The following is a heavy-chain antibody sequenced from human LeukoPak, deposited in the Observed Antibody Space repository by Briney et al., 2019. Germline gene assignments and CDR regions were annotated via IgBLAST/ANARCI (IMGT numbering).Heavy chain of an antibody. CDR1: GGSISSYF. J-gene: IGHJ4*02. D-gene: IGHD3-10*01. Sequence: SETLSLTCAVSGGSISSYFWSWIRQPPGKGLEWIGYIYYSGSTNYNPSLKRRVTIAVDTPQHPFSVKLSSVTAADTAVYYCAGLSYYYGSGSCPYWRQETLVTVSS. CDR3: AGLSYYYGSGSCPY. CDR2: IYYSGST. V-gene: IGHV4-59*08.